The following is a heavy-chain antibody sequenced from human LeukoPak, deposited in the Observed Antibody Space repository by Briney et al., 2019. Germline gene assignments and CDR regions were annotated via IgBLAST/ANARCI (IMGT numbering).Heavy chain of an antibody. CDR2: INHSGST. J-gene: IGHJ4*02. CDR3: ARGRPYYDFWSGYLGKYYFDY. D-gene: IGHD3-3*01. CDR1: GGSFSGYY. V-gene: IGHV4-34*01. Sequence: SETLSLTCAVYGGSFSGYYRSWIRQPPGKGLEWIGEINHSGSTNYNPSLKSRVTISVDTSKNQFSLKLSSVTAADTAVYYCARGRPYYDFWSGYLGKYYFDYWGQGTLVTVSS.